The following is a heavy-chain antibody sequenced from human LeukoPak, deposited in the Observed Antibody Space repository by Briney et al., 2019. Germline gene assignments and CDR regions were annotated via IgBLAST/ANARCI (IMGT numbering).Heavy chain of an antibody. V-gene: IGHV3-74*01. CDR2: ICPDGTVT. Sequence: GGSLRLSCAASGFTFSTYCMHWVRQAPGKGPMWVSRICPDGTVTNYADSVKARFIISRDNARSTVYLQMNSLRVEDTAVYYCVRDFRSADYWGQGTLVTVSS. J-gene: IGHJ4*02. CDR3: VRDFRSADY. CDR1: GFTFSTYC.